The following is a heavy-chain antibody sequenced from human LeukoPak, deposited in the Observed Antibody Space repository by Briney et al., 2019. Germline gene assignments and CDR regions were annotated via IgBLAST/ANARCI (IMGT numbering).Heavy chain of an antibody. CDR3: ARHFHHYYMDV. J-gene: IGHJ6*03. CDR1: GYSFTSYW. V-gene: IGHV5-51*01. Sequence: GGSLRLSXKGSGYSFTSYWIGWVRQMPGKGLEWMGIIYPGDSDTRYSPSFQGQVTISADKSISTAYLQWSSLKASDTAIYYCARHFHHYYMDVWGKGTTVTVSS. CDR2: IYPGDSDT.